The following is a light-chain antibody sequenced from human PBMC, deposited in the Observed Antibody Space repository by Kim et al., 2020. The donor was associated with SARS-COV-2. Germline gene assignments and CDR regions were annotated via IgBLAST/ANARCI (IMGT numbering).Light chain of an antibody. CDR3: QTWGTGIPVV. J-gene: IGLJ2*01. CDR1: SGHSSYA. CDR2: LNSDGSH. V-gene: IGLV4-69*01. Sequence: VKLTCTLSSGHSSYAIAWHQQQPEKGPRYLMKLNSDGSHSKGDGIPDRFSGSSSGAERYLTISSLQSEDEADYYCQTWGTGIPVVFGGGTKLTVL.